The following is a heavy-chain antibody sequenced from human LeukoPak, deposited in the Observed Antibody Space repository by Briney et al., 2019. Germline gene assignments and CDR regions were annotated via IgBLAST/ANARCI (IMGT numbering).Heavy chain of an antibody. Sequence: ASVKVSCKASGYTFTSYGISWVRQAPGQGLEWMGWISAYNGNTNYAQKLQGRVTMTTDTSTSTAYMELRSLRSDDTAVYYCARLPIAVAGTDDLLPNPVEAATHNWFDPWGQGTLVTVSS. CDR1: GYTFTSYG. V-gene: IGHV1-18*01. CDR2: ISAYNGNT. D-gene: IGHD6-19*01. CDR3: ARLPIAVAGTDDLLPNPVEAATHNWFDP. J-gene: IGHJ5*02.